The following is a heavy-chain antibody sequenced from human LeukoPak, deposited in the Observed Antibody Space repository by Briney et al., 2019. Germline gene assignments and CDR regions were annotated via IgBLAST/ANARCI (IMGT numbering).Heavy chain of an antibody. CDR1: GYTFTGYY. CDR3: ASTSYSIGWYPPDY. Sequence: ASVKVSCKASGYTFTGYYIHWVRQAPGQGLEWMGWINPNNGGTNYAQKFQGRVTMTRDTSISTAYMELSRLRSDDTAAYYCASTSYSIGWYPPDYWGQGTLVTVSS. CDR2: INPNNGGT. D-gene: IGHD6-19*01. J-gene: IGHJ4*02. V-gene: IGHV1-2*02.